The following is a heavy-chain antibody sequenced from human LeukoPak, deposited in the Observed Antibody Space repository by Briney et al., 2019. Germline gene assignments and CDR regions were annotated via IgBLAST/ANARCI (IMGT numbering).Heavy chain of an antibody. CDR2: IYYSGST. CDR1: GGSISSGGYY. V-gene: IGHV4-31*03. D-gene: IGHD6-13*01. J-gene: IGHJ4*02. CDR3: AREAAAGHFDY. Sequence: PSETLFLTCTVSGGSISSGGYYWSWIRQHPGKGLEWIGYIYYSGSTYYNPSLKSRVTISVDTSKNQFSLKLSSVTAADTAVYYCAREAAAGHFDYWGQGTLVTVSS.